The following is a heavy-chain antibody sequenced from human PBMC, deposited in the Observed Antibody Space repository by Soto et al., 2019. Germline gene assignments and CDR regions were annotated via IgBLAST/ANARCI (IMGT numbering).Heavy chain of an antibody. J-gene: IGHJ6*01. V-gene: IGHV3-21*01. Sequence: EVQLVESGGGRVKPGGSLRLSCAASGFTFSSYSMNWVRQAPGKGLEWGSSISSGRSYIYYADSVKGGFTISRDNAKNSRYLQMNSLRAEDTAVYYCARDIIVVVTALGDYYYYGMVVWGQGTRVTVSS. D-gene: IGHD2-21*02. CDR3: ARDIIVVVTALGDYYYYGMVV. CDR2: ISSGRSYI. CDR1: GFTFSSYS.